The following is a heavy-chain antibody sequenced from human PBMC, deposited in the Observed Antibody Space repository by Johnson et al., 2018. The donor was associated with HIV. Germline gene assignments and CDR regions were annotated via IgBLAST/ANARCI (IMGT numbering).Heavy chain of an antibody. Sequence: VQLVESGGGVVQPGGSLRLSCAASGFTFSSYGMHWVRQAPGKGLEWVAFIRYVGSNKYYADSVKGRFTISRDNSKNTLYLQMNSLRAEDTAVYYCARETLDAFDIWGQGTMVTVSS. CDR3: ARETLDAFDI. J-gene: IGHJ3*02. V-gene: IGHV3-30*02. CDR2: IRYVGSNK. CDR1: GFTFSSYG.